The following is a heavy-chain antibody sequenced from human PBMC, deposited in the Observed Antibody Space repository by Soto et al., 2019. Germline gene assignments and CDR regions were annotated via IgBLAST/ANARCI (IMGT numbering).Heavy chain of an antibody. CDR3: IRKGGVYNCGQYYYCMDV. CDR2: INSNGGST. J-gene: IGHJ6*02. D-gene: IGHD2-21*01. CDR1: GFTFSSYA. Sequence: RGSLRLSCAASGFTFSSYAMHWVRQAPGKGLEYVSGINSNGGSTYYANSVKGRFTISRDNSKNTLYFQMGSLRAEDMAVYYGIRKGGVYNCGQYYYCMDVCGQGNTVTVS. V-gene: IGHV3-64*01.